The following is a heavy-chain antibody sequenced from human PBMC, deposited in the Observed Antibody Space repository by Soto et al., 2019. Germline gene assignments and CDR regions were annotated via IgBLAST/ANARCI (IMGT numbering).Heavy chain of an antibody. J-gene: IGHJ5*02. CDR2: IYYSGST. V-gene: IGHV4-59*01. D-gene: IGHD2-2*02. Sequence: SETLSLTCTVSGGSISSYYWSWIRQPPGKGLEWIGYIYYSGSTNYNPSLKSRVTISVDTSKNQFSLKLSSVTAADTAVYYCARSGCSSTSCYTDTNWFDPWGQGTLVTVS. CDR3: ARSGCSSTSCYTDTNWFDP. CDR1: GGSISSYY.